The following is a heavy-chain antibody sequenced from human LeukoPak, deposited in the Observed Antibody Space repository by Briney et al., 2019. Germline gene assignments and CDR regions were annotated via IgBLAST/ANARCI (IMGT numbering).Heavy chain of an antibody. Sequence: GASVNVSCKASGGSFNNYAVTWVRQAPGQGLEWMGGFIPILDTTNYAPNFQGRVTITTDESSTTAYMELSSLKWEDTALYYCARSNDYDYHFNYWGQGTLVTVSS. CDR3: ARSNDYDYHFNY. CDR1: GGSFNNYA. D-gene: IGHD5-12*01. V-gene: IGHV1-69*05. CDR2: FIPILDTT. J-gene: IGHJ4*02.